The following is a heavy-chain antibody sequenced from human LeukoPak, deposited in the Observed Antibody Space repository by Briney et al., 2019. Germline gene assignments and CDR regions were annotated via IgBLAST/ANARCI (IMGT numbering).Heavy chain of an antibody. D-gene: IGHD6-19*01. V-gene: IGHV4-59*08. J-gene: IGHJ4*02. CDR1: GGSISSYY. CDR3: ARPSSSSGSGWANYFDY. CDR2: IYYSGST. Sequence: SETLSLTCTVSGGSISSYYWSWIRQPPGKGLEWIGYIYYSGSTNYNPSLKSRVTISVDTSKNQFSLKLSSVTAADTAVYYCARPSSSSGSGWANYFDYWGQGTLVTVSS.